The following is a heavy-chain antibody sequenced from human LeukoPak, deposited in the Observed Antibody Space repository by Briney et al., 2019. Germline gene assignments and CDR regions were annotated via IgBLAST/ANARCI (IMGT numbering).Heavy chain of an antibody. J-gene: IGHJ5*02. CDR3: ARVTGPAPPSWFDP. D-gene: IGHD2-21*02. CDR2: VYYSGST. Sequence: SETLSLTCTVSGGSISDRSYYWAWIRQPPGKGLEWIGYVYYSGSTNYNPSLKSRVTISVDTSKNQFSLKLSSVTAADTAVYYCARVTGPAPPSWFDPWGQGTLVTVSS. CDR1: GGSISDRSYY. V-gene: IGHV4-61*05.